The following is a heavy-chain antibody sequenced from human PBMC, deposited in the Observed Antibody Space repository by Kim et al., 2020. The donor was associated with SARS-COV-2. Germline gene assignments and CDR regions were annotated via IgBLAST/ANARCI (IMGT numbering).Heavy chain of an antibody. CDR3: ARDGSRSLVVVNGMDV. V-gene: IGHV3-21*01. CDR1: GFTFSSYS. J-gene: IGHJ6*02. Sequence: GGSLRLSCAASGFTFSSYSMNWVRQAPGKGLEWVSFISSSSSYIYYADSVKGRFTISRDNAKNSLYLQMNSLRAEDTAVYYCARDGSRSLVVVNGMDVWGQGTTVTVSS. D-gene: IGHD2-21*01. CDR2: ISSSSSYI.